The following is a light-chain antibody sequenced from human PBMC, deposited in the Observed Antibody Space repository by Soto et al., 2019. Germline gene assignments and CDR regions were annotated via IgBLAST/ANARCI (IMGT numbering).Light chain of an antibody. CDR3: QQYNSYPWT. CDR1: QSISSW. V-gene: IGKV1-5*03. CDR2: KAS. Sequence: DIQVTQSPSTLSASVGDRVTITCRASQSISSWLAWYQQKPGKAPKLLIYKASSLESGVPSRFSGSGSGTEITLTISSLQPDDFATYYCQQYNSYPWTFGQGTKVDIK. J-gene: IGKJ1*01.